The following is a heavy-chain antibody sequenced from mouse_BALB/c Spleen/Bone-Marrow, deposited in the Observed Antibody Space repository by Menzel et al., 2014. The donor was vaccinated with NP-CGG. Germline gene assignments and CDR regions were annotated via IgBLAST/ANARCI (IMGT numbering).Heavy chain of an antibody. J-gene: IGHJ3*01. D-gene: IGHD2-3*01. CDR2: IWSGGNT. CDR1: GFSLTSHG. CDR3: ARNLGDGYSFAY. V-gene: IGHV2-2*02. Sequence: QVQLQQSGPGLVQPSQSLSITCTVSGFSLTSHGVHWVRQSPGKGLEWLGVIWSGGNTDYNAAFISRLSISKDNSKSQVFFKMNGLQANDTAIYYCARNLGDGYSFAYWGQGTLVTVSA.